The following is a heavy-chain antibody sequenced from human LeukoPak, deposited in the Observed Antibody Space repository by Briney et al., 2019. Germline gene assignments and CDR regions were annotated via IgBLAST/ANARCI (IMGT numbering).Heavy chain of an antibody. CDR3: AKERSGSWPFDY. J-gene: IGHJ4*02. CDR2: ISDSGDRT. Sequence: TGGSLRLSCAASGFTFSSYAMSWVRQAPGKGLEWVSGISDSGDRTQYADSVEGRFTISRDNSKNTLYLQMNSLRAEDTAIYYCAKERSGSWPFDYWGQGTLVTVSS. V-gene: IGHV3-23*01. CDR1: GFTFSSYA. D-gene: IGHD1-26*01.